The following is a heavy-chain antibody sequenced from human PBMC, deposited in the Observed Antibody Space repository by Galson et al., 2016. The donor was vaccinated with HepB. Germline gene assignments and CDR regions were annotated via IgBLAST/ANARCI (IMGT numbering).Heavy chain of an antibody. CDR3: ARGTDGMDV. CDR2: INTNTGNP. J-gene: IGHJ6*02. CDR1: GYRFTGYV. V-gene: IGHV7-4-1*02. Sequence: SVKVSCKASGYRFTGYVTNWVRQAPGQGLEWMGWINTNTGNPTSAQGFTGRFVFSLDTSVNTAYLQISSLKPEDTAVYYCARGTDGMDVWGQGTTVIVSS.